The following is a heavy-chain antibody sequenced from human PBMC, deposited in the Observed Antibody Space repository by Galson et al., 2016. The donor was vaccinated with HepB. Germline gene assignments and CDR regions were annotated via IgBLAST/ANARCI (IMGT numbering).Heavy chain of an antibody. D-gene: IGHD3-10*01. J-gene: IGHJ4*02. Sequence: SLRLSCAASGFNVSDNYMTWLRQAPGKGLEWVSVIHRDGHTYLAASVRGRFSISRDNLKNTVYLQMNRLRAEDTAVYYCASGGSGNYDSLDVWSQGTLVIVSS. CDR1: GFNVSDNY. V-gene: IGHV3-53*01. CDR3: ASGGSGNYDSLDV. CDR2: IHRDGHT.